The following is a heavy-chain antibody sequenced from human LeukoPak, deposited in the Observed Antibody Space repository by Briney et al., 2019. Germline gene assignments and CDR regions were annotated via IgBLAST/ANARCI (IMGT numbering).Heavy chain of an antibody. D-gene: IGHD3/OR15-3a*01. V-gene: IGHV1-46*01. J-gene: IGHJ6*02. Sequence: ASVKVSCKASGYTFTGYYMHWVRQAPGQGLGWMGWINPSGGSTSYAQKFQGRVTMTRDTSTRIVYMELSSLRSEDTAVYYCARWGASGLALIYYYGMDVWGQGTTVTVSS. CDR1: GYTFTGYY. CDR2: INPSGGST. CDR3: ARWGASGLALIYYYGMDV.